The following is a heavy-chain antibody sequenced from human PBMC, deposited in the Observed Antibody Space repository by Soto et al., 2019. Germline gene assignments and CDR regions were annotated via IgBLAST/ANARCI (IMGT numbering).Heavy chain of an antibody. D-gene: IGHD2-8*01. V-gene: IGHV4-59*08. CDR3: ARHMGPNPGSDAFAI. CDR2: IYYSGST. CDR1: GGSISSYY. J-gene: IGHJ3*02. Sequence: SETLSLSCTVSGGSISSYYWSWIRQPPGKGLEWIGYIYYSGSTNYNPSLKSRVTISVDTSKNQFSLKLSSVTAADTAVYYCARHMGPNPGSDAFAIWGQGTMVTVSS.